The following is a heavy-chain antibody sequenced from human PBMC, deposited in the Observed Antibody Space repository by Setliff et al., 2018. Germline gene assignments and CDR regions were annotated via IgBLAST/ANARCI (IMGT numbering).Heavy chain of an antibody. Sequence: SETLSLTCSVYGESFSNNYWSWIRQPPGKGLEWFGEINQSGGGDYNPSFKGRVTISVDTSKKQFSLTLRYVTAADTALYYCRQAVVGRDVFDVWGQGTVVTVSS. V-gene: IGHV4-34*01. J-gene: IGHJ3*01. CDR2: INQSGGG. D-gene: IGHD1-1*01. CDR1: GESFSNNY. CDR3: RQAVVGRDVFDV.